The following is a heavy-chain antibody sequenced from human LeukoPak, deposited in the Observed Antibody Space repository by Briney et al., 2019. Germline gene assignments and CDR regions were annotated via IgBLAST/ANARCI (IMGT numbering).Heavy chain of an antibody. CDR1: GGSISSGGYY. Sequence: SETLSLTCTVSGGSISSGGYYWSWIRQHPGKGLEWIGYIYYSGSTYYNPSLKSRVTISVDTSKNQFSLKLSSVTAADTAVYYCARDRDYYDSSGYPYDAFDIWGQGTMVTVSS. D-gene: IGHD3-22*01. J-gene: IGHJ3*02. CDR3: ARDRDYYDSSGYPYDAFDI. CDR2: IYYSGST. V-gene: IGHV4-31*03.